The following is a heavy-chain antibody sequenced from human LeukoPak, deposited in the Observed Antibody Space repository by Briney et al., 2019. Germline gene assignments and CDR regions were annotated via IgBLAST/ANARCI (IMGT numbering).Heavy chain of an antibody. CDR3: ARAPTYYDFWSGYRIRGYFDY. V-gene: IGHV1-18*01. J-gene: IGHJ4*02. D-gene: IGHD3-3*01. CDR2: ISAYNGNT. CDR1: GYTFTSYG. Sequence: ASVKVSCKASGYTFTSYGISWVRQAPGQGLEWMGWISAYNGNTSYAQKLQGRVTMTTDTSTSTAYMELRSLRSDDTAVYYCARAPTYYDFWSGYRIRGYFDYWGQGTLVTVSS.